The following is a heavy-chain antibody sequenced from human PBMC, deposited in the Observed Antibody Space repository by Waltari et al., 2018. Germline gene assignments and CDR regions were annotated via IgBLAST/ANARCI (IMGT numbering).Heavy chain of an antibody. CDR3: AREVITVADSDAFDI. CDR1: GGSIDGDNYF. Sequence: QVQLQESGPGLVKPSQTLSLTCTVSGGSIDGDNYFWRWVRQPPGQGLEWIGYISYSGNTYYSPSLKVRATISIDTSKNQFSLKLNSVTAADTAIYFCAREVITVADSDAFDIWGQGTVVTVSS. J-gene: IGHJ3*02. CDR2: ISYSGNT. D-gene: IGHD6-19*01. V-gene: IGHV4-30-4*01.